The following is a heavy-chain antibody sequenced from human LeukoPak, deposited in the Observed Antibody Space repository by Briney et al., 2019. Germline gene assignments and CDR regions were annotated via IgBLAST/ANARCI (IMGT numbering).Heavy chain of an antibody. V-gene: IGHV3-30*04. J-gene: IGHJ4*02. CDR2: ISYDGSNK. Sequence: GGSLRLSCAASGFTFSSYAMHWVRQAPGKGLEWVAVISYDGSNKYYADSVKGRFTISRDNSKNTLYLQMNSLRAEDTAVYYCARDVPLIYGSGSYLDYWGQGTLVTVSS. CDR3: ARDVPLIYGSGSYLDY. D-gene: IGHD3-10*01. CDR1: GFTFSSYA.